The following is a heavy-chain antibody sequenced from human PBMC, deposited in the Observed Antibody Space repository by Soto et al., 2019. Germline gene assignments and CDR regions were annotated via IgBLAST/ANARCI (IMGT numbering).Heavy chain of an antibody. D-gene: IGHD6-19*01. V-gene: IGHV3-74*01. CDR3: SGLPY. CDR1: GFTFSNYW. Sequence: EVQLVESGGGLVQPGGSLRLSCAASGFTFSNYWMHWVRQAPGKGLVWVSRINSDGTTINYADSVKGRFTNSRDNAKNTLYLQMSSLRAEDTGVYYCSGLPYWGQGTLVTFSS. J-gene: IGHJ4*02. CDR2: INSDGTTI.